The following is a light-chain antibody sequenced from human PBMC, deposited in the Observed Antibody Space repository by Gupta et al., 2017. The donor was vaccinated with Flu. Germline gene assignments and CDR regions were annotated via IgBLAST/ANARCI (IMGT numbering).Light chain of an antibody. CDR3: QQRADWPPFT. V-gene: IGKV3-11*01. Sequence: ETALTQSPATLSLSPGERATLSCRASQSVRTYLAWYQQTPGQPPRLLIYDASNRATGVPARFSGSGSGTDFTLTIAGLEPEDFAVYYCQQRADWPPFTFGPGTKVDFK. J-gene: IGKJ3*01. CDR2: DAS. CDR1: QSVRTY.